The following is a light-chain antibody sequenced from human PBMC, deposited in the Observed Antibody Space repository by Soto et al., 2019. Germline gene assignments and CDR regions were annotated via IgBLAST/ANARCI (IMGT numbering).Light chain of an antibody. CDR3: QPFSSPPLFT. CDR2: WAS. J-gene: IGKJ2*01. CDR1: QAVFRDSSGRHL. V-gene: IGKV4-1*01. Sequence: DIVMTQSPDSLAVSLGERASITCRSSQAVFRDSSGRHLLAWYQQKPGQPPKLLIYWASTRESGVPDRFSGSGSGPDFTLTISSLQAEDVAVYYGQPFSSPPLFTFGQGTKLEI.